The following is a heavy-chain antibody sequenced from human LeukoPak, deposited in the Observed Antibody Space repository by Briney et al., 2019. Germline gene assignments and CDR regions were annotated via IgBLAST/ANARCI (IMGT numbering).Heavy chain of an antibody. CDR3: TRGPPHDYYILGGYYASGIDY. J-gene: IGHJ4*02. V-gene: IGHV3-7*01. Sequence: PGGALRLSSAAPGFTFISYWMSWVRQAPGKGLEWVANIKLDVSEKYYVDSVTGRFTISRDNAKNSLYLQMNSLRAEDTAVYSCTRGPPHDYYILGGYYASGIDYWGQGTLVTVSS. CDR1: GFTFISYW. D-gene: IGHD3-9*01. CDR2: IKLDVSEK.